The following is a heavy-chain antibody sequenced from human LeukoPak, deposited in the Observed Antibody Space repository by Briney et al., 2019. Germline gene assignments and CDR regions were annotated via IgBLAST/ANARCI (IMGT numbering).Heavy chain of an antibody. CDR3: ARELPREVTLDY. CDR1: GFTLSSYE. V-gene: IGHV3-74*01. J-gene: IGHJ4*02. CDR2: INSDGSRT. Sequence: GGSLRLSCAASGFTLSSYEMHWVRQAPGKGLVWVSRINSDGSRTGYADSVKGRFTISRDNAKNTLYLQMNSLRAEDTAIYYCARELPREVTLDYWGQGTLATVSS. D-gene: IGHD2-21*02.